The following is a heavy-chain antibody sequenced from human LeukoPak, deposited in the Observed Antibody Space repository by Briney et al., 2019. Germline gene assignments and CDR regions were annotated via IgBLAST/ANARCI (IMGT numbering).Heavy chain of an antibody. CDR2: IYSGRST. Sequence: PGGSLRLSCTASGFSVSSNYVSWVRQAPGKGLEWVSVIYSGRSTYYADSVKGRVTISRDRSNNTLYLQMNSLRVEDTAVYYCANEELDYWGQGVLVTVSS. V-gene: IGHV3-66*01. J-gene: IGHJ4*02. CDR1: GFSVSSNY. CDR3: ANEELDY.